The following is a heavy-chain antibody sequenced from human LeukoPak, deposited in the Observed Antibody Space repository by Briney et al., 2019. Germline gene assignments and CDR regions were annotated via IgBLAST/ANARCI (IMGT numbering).Heavy chain of an antibody. CDR1: GYTFTSYG. V-gene: IGHV1-18*01. CDR2: ISAYSGNT. Sequence: ASVKVSCKASGYTFTSYGISWVRQAPGQGLEWMGWISAYSGNTNYAQKLQGRVTMTTDTSTSTAYMELRSLRSDDTAVYYCASHDSSGYYYVNWGQGTLVTVSS. CDR3: ASHDSSGYYYVN. D-gene: IGHD3-22*01. J-gene: IGHJ4*02.